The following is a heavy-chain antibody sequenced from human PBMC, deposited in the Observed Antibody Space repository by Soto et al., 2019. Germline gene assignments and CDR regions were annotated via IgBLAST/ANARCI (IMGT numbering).Heavy chain of an antibody. CDR3: ARLGIQLWSFDY. D-gene: IGHD5-18*01. CDR1: GGSISSYY. CDR2: IYYSGST. J-gene: IGHJ4*02. V-gene: IGHV4-59*08. Sequence: SGTLSLTCTVSGGSISSYYWSWIRQPPGKGLEWIGYIYYSGSTNYNPSLKSRVTISVDTSKNQFSLKLSSVTAADTAVYYCARLGIQLWSFDYWGQGTLVTVSS.